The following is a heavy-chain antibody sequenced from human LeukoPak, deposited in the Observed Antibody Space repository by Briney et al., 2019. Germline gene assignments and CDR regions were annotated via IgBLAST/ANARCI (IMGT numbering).Heavy chain of an antibody. V-gene: IGHV4-34*01. CDR3: ARGPRYSSGYDY. CDR1: GGSFSDYY. J-gene: IGHJ4*02. D-gene: IGHD6-19*01. Sequence: PSETLSLTCAVYGGSFSDYYWSWIRQPPGKGLEWIGEINHSGSTNYNPSLKSRVTISVDTSKNQFSLKLSSVTAADTAVYYCARGPRYSSGYDYWGQGTLVTVSS. CDR2: INHSGST.